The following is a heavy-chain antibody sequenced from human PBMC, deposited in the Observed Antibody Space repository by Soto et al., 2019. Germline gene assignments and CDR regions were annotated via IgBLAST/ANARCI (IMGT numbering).Heavy chain of an antibody. Sequence: QVQLQGSGPGLVKPSQTLSLTCTVSGGSISSGDYYWSWIRQPPGKGLEWIGYIYYSGSTYYNPSLKSRVTISVDTSKNQFSLKLSSVTAADTAVYYCARDPYDWSDYYYYGMDVWGQGTTVTVSS. V-gene: IGHV4-30-4*01. CDR3: ARDPYDWSDYYYYGMDV. J-gene: IGHJ6*02. CDR1: GGSISSGDYY. D-gene: IGHD1-1*01. CDR2: IYYSGST.